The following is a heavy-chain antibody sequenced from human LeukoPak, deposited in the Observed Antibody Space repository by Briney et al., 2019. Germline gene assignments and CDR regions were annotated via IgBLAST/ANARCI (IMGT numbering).Heavy chain of an antibody. V-gene: IGHV1-2*02. J-gene: IGHJ4*02. D-gene: IGHD6-19*01. CDR3: ARVLAGYSSGWYPDY. Sequence: ASVKVSCKASGYTFTSYGISWVRQAPGQGLEWMGWINPNSGGTNYAQKFQGRVTMTRDTSISTAYMELSRLRSDDTAVYYCARVLAGYSSGWYPDYWGQGTLVTVSS. CDR1: GYTFTSYG. CDR2: INPNSGGT.